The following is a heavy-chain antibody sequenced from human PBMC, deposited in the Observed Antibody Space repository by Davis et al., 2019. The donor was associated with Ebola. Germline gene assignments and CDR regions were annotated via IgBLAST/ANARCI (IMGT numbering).Heavy chain of an antibody. V-gene: IGHV3-66*01. Sequence: PGGSLRLSCTASGFTVSSNYMSWVRQAPGKGLEWVSVIYGADTRYYADSVKGRFSISRDSSKNTVYLQMNSLRAEDTAVYYCAREKTFDSWGQGTLVTVSS. J-gene: IGHJ5*01. CDR3: AREKTFDS. CDR1: GFTVSSNY. CDR2: IYGADTR.